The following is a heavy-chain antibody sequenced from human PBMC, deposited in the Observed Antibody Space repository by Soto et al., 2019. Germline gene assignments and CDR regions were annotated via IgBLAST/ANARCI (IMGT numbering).Heavy chain of an antibody. CDR2: ISGSGGST. Sequence: PGGSLRLSCAASGFTFSSYAMSWVRQAPGKGLEWVSAISGSGGSTYYADSVKGRFTISRDNSKNTLYLQMNSLRAEDTAVYYCARNNVEMATLDTLSAHYWGQAPLVTLSS. V-gene: IGHV3-23*01. CDR1: GFTFSSYA. D-gene: IGHD5-12*01. CDR3: ARNNVEMATLDTLSAHY. J-gene: IGHJ4*02.